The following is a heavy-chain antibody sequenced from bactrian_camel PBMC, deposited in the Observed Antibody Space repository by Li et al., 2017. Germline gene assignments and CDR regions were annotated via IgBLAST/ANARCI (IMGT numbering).Heavy chain of an antibody. CDR3: SAILNLGRGRACVGKGPNY. J-gene: IGHJ4*01. V-gene: IGHV3-3*01. D-gene: IGHD5*01. Sequence: HVQLVESGGGSTHAGGSMILSCTGSGGNCAGWFRQAPGQEREAVAVIYRPSGVTNYADSVKGRFTISQDLAKNTVYLEMNSLKTDDTGVYLCSAILNLGRGRACVGKGPNYWGQGTQVTVS. CDR2: IYRPSGVT. CDR1: GGNCA.